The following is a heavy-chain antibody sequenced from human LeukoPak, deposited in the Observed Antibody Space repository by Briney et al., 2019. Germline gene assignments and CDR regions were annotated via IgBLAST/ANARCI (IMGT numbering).Heavy chain of an antibody. V-gene: IGHV3-21*01. D-gene: IGHD3-3*01. J-gene: IGHJ6*02. CDR3: ARDDGDFWSGYVYYYYGMDV. CDR2: ISSSSSYI. Sequence: GGSLRLSCAASGFTFSSYSMNWVRQAPGKGLEWVSSISSSSSYIYYADSVKGRFTISRDNAENSLYLQMNSLRAEDTAVYYCARDDGDFWSGYVYYYYGMDVWGQGTTVTVSS. CDR1: GFTFSSYS.